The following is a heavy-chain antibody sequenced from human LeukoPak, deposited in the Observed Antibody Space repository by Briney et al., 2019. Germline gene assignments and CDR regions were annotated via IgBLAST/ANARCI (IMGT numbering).Heavy chain of an antibody. V-gene: IGHV3-7*01. CDR1: GFLFSSYW. Sequence: GGSLRLSCAASGFLFSSYWMSWVRQAPGKGLEGVANIKQDGSEKHYVDSVKGRFTISRSNAKNSLFLQMNNLRAEDTAVYYCARGKRGYSFGDYWGQGTLVTVSS. D-gene: IGHD5-18*01. CDR2: IKQDGSEK. CDR3: ARGKRGYSFGDY. J-gene: IGHJ4*02.